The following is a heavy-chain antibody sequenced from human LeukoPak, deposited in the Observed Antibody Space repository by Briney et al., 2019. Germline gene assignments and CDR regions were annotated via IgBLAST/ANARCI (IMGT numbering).Heavy chain of an antibody. V-gene: IGHV4-59*12. Sequence: SETLSLTCSVSGVSISSYYWSWIRQPPGKGLEWIGHIYYSVSTDYNPSLKSRVLISQDTSKNQFFLSLSSVTAADTAVYFCARGEDGGNSWDWFDPWGQGTLVTVSS. D-gene: IGHD4-23*01. CDR3: ARGEDGGNSWDWFDP. CDR1: GVSISSYY. CDR2: IYYSVST. J-gene: IGHJ5*02.